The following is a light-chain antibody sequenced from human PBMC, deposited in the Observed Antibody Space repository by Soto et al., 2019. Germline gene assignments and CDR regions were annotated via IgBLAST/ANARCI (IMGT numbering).Light chain of an antibody. CDR2: TVS. CDR3: QQYGNPIT. Sequence: EIVLTQSPGTQSLSPGDPATLSRRASQTISSNFLAWYKQKPGQAPRLLMYTVSTRATGIPNSFSRSGSGTGFPLTIRRQDHDVSAEDFCQQYGNPITFGQGTKLDIK. J-gene: IGKJ5*01. V-gene: IGKV3-20*01. CDR1: QTISSNF.